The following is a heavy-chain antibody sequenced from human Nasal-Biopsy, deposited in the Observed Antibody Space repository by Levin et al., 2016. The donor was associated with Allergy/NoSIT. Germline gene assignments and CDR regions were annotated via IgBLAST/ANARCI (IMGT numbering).Heavy chain of an antibody. D-gene: IGHD4-11*01. Sequence: SETLSLTCTVSGDSITSYYWSWIRQPPGKALEWVGYIYYTGSTDYNPSLKSRATISLEPSKTQFSLKLKSVTAADTAVYYCARYPYSFFTDPYFDSWGQGALITV. CDR2: IYYTGST. J-gene: IGHJ4*02. V-gene: IGHV4-59*12. CDR1: GDSITSYY. CDR3: ARYPYSFFTDPYFDS.